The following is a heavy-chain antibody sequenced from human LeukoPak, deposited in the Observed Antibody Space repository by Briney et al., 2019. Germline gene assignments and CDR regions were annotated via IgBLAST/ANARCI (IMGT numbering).Heavy chain of an antibody. CDR2: INPSGDST. D-gene: IGHD2-15*01. J-gene: IGHJ4*02. V-gene: IGHV1-46*01. Sequence: ASVKVSCKASGYTFTSYSMQWVRQAPGQGLEWMGIINPSGDSTSYTQKLQGRLTMTRDTSTNTVYMELSSLRSDDTAVYYCARERPIVVVVAATDFDYWGQGTLVTVSS. CDR1: GYTFTSYS. CDR3: ARERPIVVVVAATDFDY.